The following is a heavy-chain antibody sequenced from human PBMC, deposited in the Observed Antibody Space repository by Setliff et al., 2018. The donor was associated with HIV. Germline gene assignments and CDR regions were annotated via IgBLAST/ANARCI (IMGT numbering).Heavy chain of an antibody. CDR1: GDSTTSSH. D-gene: IGHD1-26*01. V-gene: IGHV4-4*09. CDR2: IHISGAT. Sequence: SETLSLTCTISGDSTTSSHWSWIRQPPGKGLEWIGYIHISGATSYNPSLERRVTTSLDMSKNQFSLKLTSVTAADAAMYYCARYSGTFTRYFDPWGPGTLVTVSS. J-gene: IGHJ5*02. CDR3: ARYSGTFTRYFDP.